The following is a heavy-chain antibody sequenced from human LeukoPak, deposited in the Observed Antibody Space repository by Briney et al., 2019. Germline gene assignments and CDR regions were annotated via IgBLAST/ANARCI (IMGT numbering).Heavy chain of an antibody. J-gene: IGHJ6*02. CDR1: EFTFSSYG. CDR3: AREAGYGMDV. CDR2: MSYDGSGK. Sequence: PGGSLRLSCAASEFTFSSYGLHWARQAPGKGLEWVAVMSYDGSGKYYADSVKGRFTISRDNSKSTLYLQMNSLRAEDTAVYYCAREAGYGMDVWGQGTTVTVSS. D-gene: IGHD6-19*01. V-gene: IGHV3-30*03.